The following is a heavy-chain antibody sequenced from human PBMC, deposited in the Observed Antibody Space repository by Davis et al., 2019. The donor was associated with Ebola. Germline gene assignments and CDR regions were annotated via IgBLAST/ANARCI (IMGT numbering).Heavy chain of an antibody. CDR2: FDPEDGET. CDR3: ATPHRGIAAWEGAFDI. V-gene: IGHV1-24*01. CDR1: GYTLTELS. J-gene: IGHJ3*02. Sequence: ASVKVSCKVSGYTLTELSMHWVRQAPGKGLEWMGGFDPEDGETIYAQKFQGRVTMTEDTSTDTAYMELSSLRSEDTAVYYCATPHRGIAAWEGAFDIWGQGTMVTVSS. D-gene: IGHD6-13*01.